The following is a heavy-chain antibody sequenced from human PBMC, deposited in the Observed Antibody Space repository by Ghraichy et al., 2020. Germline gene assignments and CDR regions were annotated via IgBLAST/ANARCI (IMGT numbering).Heavy chain of an antibody. CDR2: INSDGSST. CDR1: GFTFSSYW. Sequence: GALRLSCAASGFTFSSYWMHWVRQAPGKGLVWVSRINSDGSSTSYADSAKGRFTISRDNAKNTLYLQMNSLRAEDTAVYYCARVDYYDSCGYFHLWGRGTLVTVSS. CDR3: ARVDYYDSCGYFHL. J-gene: IGHJ2*01. D-gene: IGHD3-22*01. V-gene: IGHV3-74*01.